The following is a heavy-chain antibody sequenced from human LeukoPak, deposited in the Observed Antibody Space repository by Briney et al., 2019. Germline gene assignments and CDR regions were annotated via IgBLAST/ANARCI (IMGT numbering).Heavy chain of an antibody. CDR1: GDSISSGGYY. CDR3: ARDQGVAGTNYGMDV. J-gene: IGHJ6*02. CDR2: IYYSGST. Sequence: SETLSLTCTVSGDSISSGGYYWGWIRQHPGKGLEWIGYIYYSGSTYYNPSLKSRVTISLDTSKSQFSLKLTSVTAADMAVYYCARDQGVAGTNYGMDVWGQGTTVTVSS. V-gene: IGHV4-31*03. D-gene: IGHD6-19*01.